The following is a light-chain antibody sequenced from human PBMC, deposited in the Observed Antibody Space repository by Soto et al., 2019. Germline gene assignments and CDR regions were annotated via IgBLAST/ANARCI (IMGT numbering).Light chain of an antibody. V-gene: IGKV1-39*01. J-gene: IGKJ4*01. Sequence: DIVMTQSPSSLSASVGDRVTITCRASQTISSFLNWYQQKPGKAPKLLIYAASSLQSGVPSRFSGSGSGTDFTLTISSLQPEDFAAYYCQQSYITPPAFGGGTKVDIK. CDR3: QQSYITPPA. CDR2: AAS. CDR1: QTISSF.